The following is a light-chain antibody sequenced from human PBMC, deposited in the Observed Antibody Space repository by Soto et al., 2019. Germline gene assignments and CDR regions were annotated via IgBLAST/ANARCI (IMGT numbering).Light chain of an antibody. CDR1: HSLLDSADGNTY. CDR2: TLS. Sequence: DIVMTQIPLSLPGTPGEPASFSGGSSHSLLDSADGNTYLDWYVQKPGQSPQLLIYTLSSRASGVPDRFSGIGSRTDFTLKISRVEAEDVGVYYCMQRREFPITFGQGTRLEIK. V-gene: IGKV2-40*01. J-gene: IGKJ5*01. CDR3: MQRREFPIT.